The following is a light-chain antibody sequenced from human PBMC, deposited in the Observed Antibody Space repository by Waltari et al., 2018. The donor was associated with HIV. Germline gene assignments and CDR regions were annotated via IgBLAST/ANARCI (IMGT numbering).Light chain of an antibody. CDR1: QGISPW. J-gene: IGKJ2*01. CDR3: QQTNSVPRT. CDR2: GAS. Sequence: DIQMTQSTSSVSASLGDTVTITCRASQGISPWLAWYQQKPGKALQLPIYGASNFQSGVPSRFGGSGSGTDCTLTIRRLQPEDFATYLCQQTNSVPRTFGQGTKLEI. V-gene: IGKV1-12*01.